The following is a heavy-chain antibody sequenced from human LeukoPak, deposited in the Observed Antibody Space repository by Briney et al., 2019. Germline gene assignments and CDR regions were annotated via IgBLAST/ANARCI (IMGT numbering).Heavy chain of an antibody. D-gene: IGHD3-10*01. CDR1: GFTFSSYV. Sequence: PGGSLRLSCAASGFTFSSYVMNWVRRAPGKGLEWVSGSSGSGGSTYYADSVKGRFTISRDNSKNTLYLLMNSLRVEDTAVYYCAKVYYGSGSPTDAFHIWGQGTMVTVSS. CDR2: SSGSGGST. CDR3: AKVYYGSGSPTDAFHI. J-gene: IGHJ3*02. V-gene: IGHV3-23*01.